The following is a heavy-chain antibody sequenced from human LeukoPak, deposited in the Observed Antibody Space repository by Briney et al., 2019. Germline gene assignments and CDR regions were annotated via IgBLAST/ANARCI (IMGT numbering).Heavy chain of an antibody. D-gene: IGHD5-24*01. CDR3: AREEMATTNFDY. CDR1: GFTFDDYA. J-gene: IGHJ4*02. CDR2: ISWNSGSI. Sequence: PGGSLRLSCAASGFTFDDYAMHWVRQAPGKGLEWVPGISWNSGSIGYADSVKGRFTISRDNTKNSLYLQMNSLRAEDTAVYYCAREEMATTNFDYWGQGTLVTVSS. V-gene: IGHV3-9*01.